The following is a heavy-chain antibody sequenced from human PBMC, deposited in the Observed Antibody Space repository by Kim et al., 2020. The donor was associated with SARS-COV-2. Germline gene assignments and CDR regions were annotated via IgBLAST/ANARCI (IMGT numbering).Heavy chain of an antibody. D-gene: IGHD1-26*01. CDR2: INPSGGST. V-gene: IGHV1-46*01. CDR3: ARDSVQWELHDRLNYFDY. CDR1: GYTFTSYY. Sequence: ASVKVSCKASGYTFTSYYMHWVRQAPGQGLEWMGIINPSGGSTSYAQKFQGRVTMTRDTSTSTVYMELSSLRSEDTAVYYCARDSVQWELHDRLNYFDYWGQGTLVTVSS. J-gene: IGHJ4*02.